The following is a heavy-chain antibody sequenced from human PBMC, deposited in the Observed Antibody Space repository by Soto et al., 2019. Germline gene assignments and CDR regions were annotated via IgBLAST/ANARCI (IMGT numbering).Heavy chain of an antibody. CDR1: GGSISSYY. CDR2: IYYSGST. D-gene: IGHD6-19*01. Sequence: SETLSLTCTVSGGSISSYYWSWIRQPPGKGLEWIGYIYYSGSTNYNPSLKSRVTISEDTSKNQFSLKLSTVTTADTAVYYCASSVGSGWYYFDYWGQGTLVTVS. J-gene: IGHJ4*02. V-gene: IGHV4-59*01. CDR3: ASSVGSGWYYFDY.